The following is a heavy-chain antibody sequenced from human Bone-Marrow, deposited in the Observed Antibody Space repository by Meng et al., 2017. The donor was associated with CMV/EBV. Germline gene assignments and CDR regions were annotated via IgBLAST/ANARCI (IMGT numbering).Heavy chain of an antibody. J-gene: IGHJ4*02. CDR3: ASSGFNGGSPIDY. V-gene: IGHV1-18*01. Sequence: ASGYTSTSYGISWVRQAPGQGLEWMGWISAYNGNTNYAQKLQGRVTMTTDTSTSTAYMELRSLRSDDTAVYYCASSGFNGGSPIDYWGQGTLVTVSS. CDR1: GYTSTSYG. D-gene: IGHD3-10*01. CDR2: ISAYNGNT.